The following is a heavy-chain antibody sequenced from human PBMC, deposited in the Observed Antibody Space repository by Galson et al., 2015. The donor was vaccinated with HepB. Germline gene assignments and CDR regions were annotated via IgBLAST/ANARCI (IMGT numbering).Heavy chain of an antibody. D-gene: IGHD3-3*02. CDR1: GFTFSSYG. Sequence: SLRLSCAASGFTFSSYGLHWVRQAPGKGLEWVADIWSDGINKYYADSVKGRFTISRDNSKSTLYLQMNSLRAGDTSVYYCARDISWGSAVSWGQGTLVTVSS. V-gene: IGHV3-33*01. CDR2: IWSDGINK. J-gene: IGHJ5*02. CDR3: ARDISWGSAVS.